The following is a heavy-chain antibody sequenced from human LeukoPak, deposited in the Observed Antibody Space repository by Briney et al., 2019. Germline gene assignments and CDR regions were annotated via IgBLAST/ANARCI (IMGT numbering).Heavy chain of an antibody. CDR1: GFTFSSFA. D-gene: IGHD3-3*01. Sequence: GGSLRFSCTASGFTFSSFAMSWVRQAPGKGLEWVSGISSSGDTTYYADSVKGRFTISRDNSKKTMYLQMRSLRAEDTAVYYCAKDYSIWSGYYFDFWGQGILVTVSS. CDR3: AKDYSIWSGYYFDF. CDR2: ISSSGDTT. J-gene: IGHJ4*02. V-gene: IGHV3-23*01.